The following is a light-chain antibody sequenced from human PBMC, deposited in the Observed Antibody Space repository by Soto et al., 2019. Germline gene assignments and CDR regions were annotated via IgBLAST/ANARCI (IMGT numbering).Light chain of an antibody. CDR3: RSFTRIVGL. J-gene: IGLJ3*02. CDR2: DVS. Sequence: QSVLTQPASVSGSPGQTITISCTGAVSEVAAYTYVSWYQQHPGKGPKLIIYDVSNRPLGVSNRFSGSKSGTTASLTISGLQAEDEADYYCRSFTRIVGLFGGGTKLTVL. CDR1: VSEVAAYTY. V-gene: IGLV2-14*01.